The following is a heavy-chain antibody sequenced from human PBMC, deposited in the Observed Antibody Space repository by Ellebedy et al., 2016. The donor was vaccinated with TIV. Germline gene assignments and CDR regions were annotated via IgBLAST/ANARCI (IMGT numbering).Heavy chain of an antibody. J-gene: IGHJ4*02. CDR2: INHSGST. D-gene: IGHD3-10*01. CDR3: ARHGRTYGSGSYYNDY. V-gene: IGHV4-34*01. CDR1: GGSFSGYY. Sequence: SETLSLTCAVYGGSFSGYYWSWIRQPPGKGLEWIGEINHSGSTNYNPSLKSRVTISVDTSKNQFSLKLSSVTAADTAVYYCARHGRTYGSGSYYNDYWGQGTLVTVSS.